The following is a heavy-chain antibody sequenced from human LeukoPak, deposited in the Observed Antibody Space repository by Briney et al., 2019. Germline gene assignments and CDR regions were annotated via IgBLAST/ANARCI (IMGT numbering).Heavy chain of an antibody. J-gene: IGHJ4*02. V-gene: IGHV1-18*01. CDR2: ISAYNGDR. D-gene: IGHD3-10*01. CDR1: GYTFTSYG. CDR3: ARARGSGSYYIDY. Sequence: GASVKVSCKASGYTFTSYGISWVRQAPGQGLEWMGWISAYNGDRNYAQKFQGRVTMTTDTLTTTVYIDLRSLRSDDTAVYYCARARGSGSYYIDYWGQGTLVTVSS.